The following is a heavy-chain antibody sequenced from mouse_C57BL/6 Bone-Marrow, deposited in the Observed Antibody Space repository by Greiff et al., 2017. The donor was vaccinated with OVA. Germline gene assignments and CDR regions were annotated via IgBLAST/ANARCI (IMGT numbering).Heavy chain of an antibody. D-gene: IGHD1-1*01. V-gene: IGHV3-8*01. CDR1: GYSITSDY. CDR3: ARYYGSSHWYFDV. CDR2: ISYSGST. J-gene: IGHJ1*03. Sequence: EVQLQESGPGLAKPSQTLSLTCSVTGYSITSDYWNWIRTFPGNKLEYMGYISYSGSTYYNPSLKSRISITRYTSKNQYYLQLNSVTTEDTATYYCARYYGSSHWYFDVWGTGTTVTVSS.